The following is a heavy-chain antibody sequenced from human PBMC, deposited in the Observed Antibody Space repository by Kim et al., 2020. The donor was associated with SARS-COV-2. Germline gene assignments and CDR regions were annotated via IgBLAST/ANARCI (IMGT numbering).Heavy chain of an antibody. Sequence: ASVKVSCKASGYTFTSYAMHWVRQAPGQRLEWMGWINASNGNTNYSQKFQGRVTITRDTSASTAYMELSSLRSEDTAVYYCARAQGIYCSITICHYCFD. CDR3: ARAQGIYCSITICHYCFD. D-gene: IGHD2-2*01. CDR1: GYTFTSYA. CDR2: INASNGNT. V-gene: IGHV1-3*01. J-gene: IGHJ4*01.